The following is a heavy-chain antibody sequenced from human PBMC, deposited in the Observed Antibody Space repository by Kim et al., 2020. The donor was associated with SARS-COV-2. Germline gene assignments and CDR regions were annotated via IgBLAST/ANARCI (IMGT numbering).Heavy chain of an antibody. CDR2: IYTSGST. CDR1: GGSISSGSYY. CDR3: ARGIAAAGTSFDY. Sequence: SETLSLTCTVSGGSISSGSYYWSWIRQPAGKGLEWIGRIYTSGSTNYNPSLKSRVTISVDTSKNQFSLKLSSVTAADTAVYYCARGIAAAGTSFDYWGQGTLVTVSS. V-gene: IGHV4-61*02. J-gene: IGHJ4*02. D-gene: IGHD6-13*01.